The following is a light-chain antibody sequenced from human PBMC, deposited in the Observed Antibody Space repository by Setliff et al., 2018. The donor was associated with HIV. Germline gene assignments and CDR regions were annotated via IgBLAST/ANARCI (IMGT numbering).Light chain of an antibody. V-gene: IGLV2-14*03. CDR3: CSYTSSNTVL. CDR1: SSNVGGYNY. J-gene: IGLJ2*01. CDR2: DVT. Sequence: QSSLTQPASVSGSPGQSITISCTGTSSNVGGYNYVSWYQKHPGKAPKLMICDVTNRPSVVSDRFSGSKSGNTASLTISGLQAEDEADYYCCSYTSSNTVLFGGGTKVTGL.